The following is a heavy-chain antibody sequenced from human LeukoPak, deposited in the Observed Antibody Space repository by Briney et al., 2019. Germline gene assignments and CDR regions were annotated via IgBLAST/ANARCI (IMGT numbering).Heavy chain of an antibody. D-gene: IGHD3-3*01. J-gene: IGHJ4*02. V-gene: IGHV4-31*03. CDR2: IYYSGST. CDR3: ARSPAFAVGAEEVWSDKKGYSDF. Sequence: SETLSLTCTVSGGSISSGGYYWSWIRQHPGKGLDRIGYIYYSGSTYYNPSLKSRVTISVDTSKNQFSLKLSSVTAADTAVYYCARSPAFAVGAEEVWSDKKGYSDFWGQGILITVSS. CDR1: GGSISSGGYY.